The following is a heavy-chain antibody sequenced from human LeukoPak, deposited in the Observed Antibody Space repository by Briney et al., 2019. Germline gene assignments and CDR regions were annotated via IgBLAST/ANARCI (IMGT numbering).Heavy chain of an antibody. CDR1: GFTFSNYA. CDR3: AKNQGQWLVPVDY. CDR2: MSGSGGST. Sequence: GGSLRLSCAASGFTFSNYAMSWVRQARGKGLEWVSSMSGSGGSTYYADTVKGRFTISRDNSKNTLYLQMNNLRAEDTALYYCAKNQGQWLVPVDYWGQGTLVTVSS. D-gene: IGHD6-19*01. V-gene: IGHV3-23*01. J-gene: IGHJ4*02.